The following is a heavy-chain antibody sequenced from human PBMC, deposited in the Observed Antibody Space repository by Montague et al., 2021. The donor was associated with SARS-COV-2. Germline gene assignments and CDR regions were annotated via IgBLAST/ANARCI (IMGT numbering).Heavy chain of an antibody. CDR2: IDWDDDK. J-gene: IGHJ4*02. CDR3: AHRKVLAAAWDY. D-gene: IGHD6-13*01. Sequence: PALGKPTQTLTLTCTFSGFSLSTSGMCVNWIRQPPGKALEWLARIDWDDDKYYSTSLKTRLTISKDTSKNQVVLTMTNMDPVDTATYYCAHRKVLAAAWDYWGQGTLVTVSS. V-gene: IGHV2-70*12. CDR1: GFSLSTSGMC.